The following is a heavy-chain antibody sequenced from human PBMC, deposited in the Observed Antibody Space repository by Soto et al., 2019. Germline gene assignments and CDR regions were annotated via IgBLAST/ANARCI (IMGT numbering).Heavy chain of an antibody. D-gene: IGHD4-4*01. J-gene: IGHJ6*02. CDR1: GGSISSSNW. V-gene: IGHV4-4*02. Sequence: PSETLSLTCAVSGGSISSSNWWSWVRQPPGKGLEWIGEIYHSGSTNYNPSLKSRVTISVDKSKNQFSLKLSSVTAADTAVYYCARGGSNLDYGMDVWGQGTTVTVSS. CDR2: IYHSGST. CDR3: ARGGSNLDYGMDV.